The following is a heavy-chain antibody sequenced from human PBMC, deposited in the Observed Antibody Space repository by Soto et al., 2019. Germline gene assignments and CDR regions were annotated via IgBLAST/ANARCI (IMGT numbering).Heavy chain of an antibody. J-gene: IGHJ4*02. CDR2: IYYSGST. Sequence: PSETLSLTCTVSGGSISSGGYYWSWIRQHPGKGLEWIGYIYYSGSTYYNPSLKSRVTISVDTSKNQFSLKLSSVTAADTAVYYCARKGDWNVLDYWGQGTLVTVSS. CDR3: ARKGDWNVLDY. CDR1: GGSISSGGYY. D-gene: IGHD1-1*01. V-gene: IGHV4-31*03.